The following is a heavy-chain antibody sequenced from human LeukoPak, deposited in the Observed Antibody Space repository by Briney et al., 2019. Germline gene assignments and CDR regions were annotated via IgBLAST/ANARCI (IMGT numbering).Heavy chain of an antibody. CDR1: GYSISSGYY. J-gene: IGHJ4*02. V-gene: IGHV4-38-2*02. CDR3: ARVRSQCSSISCAALGTYVY. CDR2: IYHSGTT. Sequence: SETLSLTCTVSGYSISSGYYWGWIRQPPGKGLEWIGSIYHSGTTYYNPSLKSRVKLSVDTSKNQFSLKLSSVTAADTAVYYCARVRSQCSSISCAALGTYVYCGQGTLVTVSS. D-gene: IGHD2-2*01.